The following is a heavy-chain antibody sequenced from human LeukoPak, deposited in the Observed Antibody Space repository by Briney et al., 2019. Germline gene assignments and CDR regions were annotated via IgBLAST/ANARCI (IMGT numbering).Heavy chain of an antibody. CDR3: VRDRGYCSGGTCYALWDY. Sequence: GGSLRLSCAASGFTFSSYSMNWVRQAPGKGLEWVSYISSSSSTIYYADSVKGRFTISRDNAKNSLYLQMNSLRAEDTAMYYCVRDRGYCSGGTCYALWDYWGQGTLVTVSS. J-gene: IGHJ4*02. V-gene: IGHV3-48*01. D-gene: IGHD2-15*01. CDR1: GFTFSSYS. CDR2: ISSSSSTI.